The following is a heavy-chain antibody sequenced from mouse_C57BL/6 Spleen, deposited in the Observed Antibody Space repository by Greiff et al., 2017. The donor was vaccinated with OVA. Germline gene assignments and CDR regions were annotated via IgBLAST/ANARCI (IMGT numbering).Heavy chain of an antibody. Sequence: QVQLQQPGAELVKPGASVKMSCKASGYTFTSYWITWVKQRPGQGLEWIGDIYPGSGSTNYNEKFKSKATLTVDTASSTAYMQLSSLTSEDSAVYYCASRYGNPSMDYWGQGTSVTVSS. J-gene: IGHJ4*01. D-gene: IGHD1-1*01. CDR1: GYTFTSYW. V-gene: IGHV1-55*01. CDR3: ASRYGNPSMDY. CDR2: IYPGSGST.